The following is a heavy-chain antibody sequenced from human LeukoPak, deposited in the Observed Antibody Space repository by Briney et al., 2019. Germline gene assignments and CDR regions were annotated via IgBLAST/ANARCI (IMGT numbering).Heavy chain of an antibody. CDR2: INHSGST. CDR1: GGSFSGYY. Sequence: PSETLSLTCAVYGGSFSGYYWSWIRQPPGKGLEWIGEINHSGSTNYNPSLKSRVTISVDTSKNQFSLKLSSVTAADMAVYYCARSYFDYWGQGTLVTVSS. J-gene: IGHJ4*02. CDR3: ARSYFDY. V-gene: IGHV4-34*01.